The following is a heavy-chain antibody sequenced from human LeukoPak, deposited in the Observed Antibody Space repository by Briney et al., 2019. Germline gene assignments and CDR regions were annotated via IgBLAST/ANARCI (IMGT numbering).Heavy chain of an antibody. D-gene: IGHD6-6*01. V-gene: IGHV4-4*02. CDR3: ARGEYSNSRSFDY. J-gene: IGHJ4*02. CDR1: GGSISSRNW. Sequence: SETLSLTCAVSGGSISSRNWWSWVRQPPGKGLEWIGEIDHSGRTNYNPPLKSRVTISVDKSKNQFSLKLTSVTAADTAVYYCARGEYSNSRSFDYWGRGTLVTVSS. CDR2: IDHSGRT.